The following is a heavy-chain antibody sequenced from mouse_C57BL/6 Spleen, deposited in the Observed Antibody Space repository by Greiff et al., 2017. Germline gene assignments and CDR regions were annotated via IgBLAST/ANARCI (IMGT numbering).Heavy chain of an antibody. V-gene: IGHV2-6-1*01. CDR2: IWSDGST. J-gene: IGHJ1*03. CDR1: GFSLPSYG. Sequence: VQLKESGPGLVAPSQSLSITCTVSGFSLPSYGVHWVRQPPGKGLEWLVVIWSDGSTTYNSALKSRLSISKDNSKSQVFLKMNSLQTDDTAMYYCARHKDYYGSSYDWYFDVWGTGTTVTVSS. CDR3: ARHKDYYGSSYDWYFDV. D-gene: IGHD1-1*01.